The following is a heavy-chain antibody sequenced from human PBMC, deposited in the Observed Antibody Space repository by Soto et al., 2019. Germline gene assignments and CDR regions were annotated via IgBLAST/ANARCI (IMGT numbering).Heavy chain of an antibody. CDR3: AKDKDWSGVYGMDV. V-gene: IGHV3-23*01. CDR1: GFTFSSYA. CDR2: INGGSTT. J-gene: IGHJ6*02. Sequence: GGSLRLSWAASGFTFSSYAMSWVRQAPGKGLEWVTAINGGSTTYYADSVKGRFTISRDNSKSTLYLQMNSLRAEDTAVYYCAKDKDWSGVYGMDVWGQGTTVTVS. D-gene: IGHD3-3*01.